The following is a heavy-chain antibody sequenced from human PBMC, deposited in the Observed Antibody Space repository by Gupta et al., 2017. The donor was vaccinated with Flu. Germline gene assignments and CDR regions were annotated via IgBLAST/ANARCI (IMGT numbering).Heavy chain of an antibody. J-gene: IGHJ4*02. Sequence: EVQLLEYGGGLVQPGGSLRLSCAASGFTFSSYAMSWVRQAPGKGLEWVSAISSSGGSTYYADSVKGRFTISRDNSKNTLYLQMNSLRAEDTAVYYCAKGQGRYSGSYLDYWGQGTLVTVSS. V-gene: IGHV3-23*01. CDR2: ISSSGGST. D-gene: IGHD1-26*01. CDR3: AKGQGRYSGSYLDY. CDR1: GFTFSSYA.